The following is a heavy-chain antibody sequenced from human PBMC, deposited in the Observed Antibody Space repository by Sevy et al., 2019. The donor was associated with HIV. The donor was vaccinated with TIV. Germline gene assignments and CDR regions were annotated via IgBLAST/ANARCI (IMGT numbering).Heavy chain of an antibody. Sequence: GGSLRLSCAASGFTFSSYGMHWVRQAPGKGLEWVAVISYDGSNKYYADSVKGRFTISRDNSKNTLYLQMNSVGAEDTAVYYCAQAGYGSWYGMDVWGQGTTVTVSS. CDR1: GFTFSSYG. D-gene: IGHD5-18*01. CDR3: AQAGYGSWYGMDV. V-gene: IGHV3-30*18. CDR2: ISYDGSNK. J-gene: IGHJ6*02.